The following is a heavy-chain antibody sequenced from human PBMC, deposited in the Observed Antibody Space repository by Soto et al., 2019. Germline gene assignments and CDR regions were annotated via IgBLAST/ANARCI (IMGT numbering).Heavy chain of an antibody. V-gene: IGHV1-18*04. Sequence: AAPVKGSCRASGNTLAYFGISGVPQAPGQGLEWMGWISAYNGNTNYAQKPQGRVTMTTDTSTSTAYMELRSLRSDDTAVYYCARDDPPGGSYYGGFDYWGQGTLVTVSS. CDR2: ISAYNGNT. CDR3: ARDDPPGGSYYGGFDY. D-gene: IGHD1-26*01. CDR1: GNTLAYFG. J-gene: IGHJ4*02.